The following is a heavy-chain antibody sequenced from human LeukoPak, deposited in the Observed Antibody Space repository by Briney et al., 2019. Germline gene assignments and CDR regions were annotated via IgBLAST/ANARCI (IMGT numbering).Heavy chain of an antibody. CDR1: GFTFDDYG. V-gene: IGHV3-20*04. J-gene: IGHJ3*02. Sequence: GGSLRLSCAASGFTFDDYGMSWVRQAPGKGLEWVSGINWNGGSTGYADSVKGRFTISRDNAKNSLYLQMNSLRAEDTALYYCARAPVVPAAQDAFDIWGQGTMVTVSS. CDR2: INWNGGST. D-gene: IGHD2-2*01. CDR3: ARAPVVPAAQDAFDI.